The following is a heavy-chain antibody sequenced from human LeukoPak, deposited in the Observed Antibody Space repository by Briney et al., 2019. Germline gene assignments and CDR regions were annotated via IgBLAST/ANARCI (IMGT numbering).Heavy chain of an antibody. CDR1: GYTFTGYY. J-gene: IGHJ4*02. D-gene: IGHD3-9*01. CDR2: INPNSGGT. Sequence: ASVKASCQASGYTFTGYYMHWVRQAPGQGLEWMGWINPNSGGTNYAQKFQGRVTMTRDTSISTAYMELSRLRSDDTAVYYCASDILTGSPPFDYWGQGTLVTVSS. V-gene: IGHV1-2*02. CDR3: ASDILTGSPPFDY.